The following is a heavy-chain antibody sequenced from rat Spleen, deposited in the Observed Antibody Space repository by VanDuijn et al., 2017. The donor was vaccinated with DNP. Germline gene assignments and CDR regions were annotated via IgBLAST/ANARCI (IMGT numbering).Heavy chain of an antibody. V-gene: IGHV5-31*01. CDR1: GFIFSNYW. J-gene: IGHJ3*01. D-gene: IGHD1-4*01. CDR2: ITNTGDST. CDR3: ARSRLPGYYPFAC. Sequence: EVQLVESGGGPVQPGRSLKLSCVVSGFIFSNYWMTWIRQAPGKGLEWVASITNTGDSTYYSDSVKGRFTISRDDAKSSLYLQMNSLKSEDTATYYCARSRLPGYYPFACWGQGTLVTVSS.